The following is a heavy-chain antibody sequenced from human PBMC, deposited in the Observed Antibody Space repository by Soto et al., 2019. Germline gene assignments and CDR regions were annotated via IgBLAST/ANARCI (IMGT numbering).Heavy chain of an antibody. D-gene: IGHD6-13*01. V-gene: IGHV1-69*02. CDR2: IIPILGIA. Sequence: GASVKVSCKASGGTFSSYTISWVRQAPGQGLEWMGRIIPILGIANYAQKFQGRVTITADKSTSTAYMELSSLRSEDTAVYYCARGEGFRSAAVGTTSGNYYYYMDVWGKGTTVTVSS. CDR1: GGTFSSYT. J-gene: IGHJ6*03. CDR3: ARGEGFRSAAVGTTSGNYYYYMDV.